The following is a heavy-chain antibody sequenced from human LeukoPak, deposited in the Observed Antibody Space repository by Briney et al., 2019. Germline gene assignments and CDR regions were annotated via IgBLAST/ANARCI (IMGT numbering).Heavy chain of an antibody. CDR2: IYSGGST. V-gene: IGHV3-53*01. CDR1: GFTDSSNH. D-gene: IGHD1-1*01. CDR3: ARGPAGYN. Sequence: GGSLRLSCAASGFTDSSNHMSWVRQAPGKGLEGGSVIYSGGSTDYADSVKGRFTISGDNSKNTLYLQMNSLRAEDTAVYHCARGPAGYNWGQGTLVTVSS. J-gene: IGHJ4*02.